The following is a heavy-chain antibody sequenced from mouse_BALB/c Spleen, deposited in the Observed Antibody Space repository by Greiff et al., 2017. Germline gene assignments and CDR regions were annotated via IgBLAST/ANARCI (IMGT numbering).Heavy chain of an antibody. Sequence: ESGPGLVKPSQSLSLTCSVTGYSITSGYYWNWIRQFPGNKLEWMGYISYDGSNNYNPSLKNRISITRDTSKNQFFLKLNSVTTEDTATYYCARGGNYVFMDYWGQGTSVTVSS. CDR1: GYSITSGYY. CDR2: ISYDGSN. D-gene: IGHD2-1*01. J-gene: IGHJ4*01. V-gene: IGHV3-6*02. CDR3: ARGGNYVFMDY.